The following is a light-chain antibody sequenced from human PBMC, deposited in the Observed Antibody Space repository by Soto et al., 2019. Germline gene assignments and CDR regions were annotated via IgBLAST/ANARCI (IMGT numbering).Light chain of an antibody. CDR1: SSDIGSYNH. CDR2: AVS. J-gene: IGLJ1*01. V-gene: IGLV2-14*03. CDR3: CSYAGSYTFYV. Sequence: QSVLTQPASVSGSPGQSITISCSGTSSDIGSYNHVAWYQQFPGKSPKLMIYAVSDRPPGVSDRFSGSKSGITASLTISGLQTEDEADYYCCSYAGSYTFYVFGTGTKLTVL.